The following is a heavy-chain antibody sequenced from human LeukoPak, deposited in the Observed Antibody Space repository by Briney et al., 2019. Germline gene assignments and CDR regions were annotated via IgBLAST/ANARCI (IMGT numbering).Heavy chain of an antibody. CDR2: IYSSGSA. D-gene: IGHD3-10*01. CDR3: ARGLRDPNYYGSGSYYNWVPDY. V-gene: IGHV4-61*02. CDR1: GGSISSGSHY. J-gene: IGHJ4*02. Sequence: PSETLSLTCSVSGGSISSGSHYWSWIRQPAGKGLDWIGRIYSSGSANYNPSLQSRVTISVDTSKNQFSLRLTSVTAADTAVYYCARGLRDPNYYGSGSYYNWVPDYWGQGTLVTVSS.